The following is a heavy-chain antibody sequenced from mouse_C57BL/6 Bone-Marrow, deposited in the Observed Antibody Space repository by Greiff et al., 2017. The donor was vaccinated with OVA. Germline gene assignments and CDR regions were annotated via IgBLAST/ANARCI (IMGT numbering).Heavy chain of an antibody. CDR3: ARGNFGSSVYAMDY. Sequence: VQLQQSVAELVRPGASVKLSCTASGFNIKNTYMHWVKQRPEQGLEWIGRIDPANDNTKYAPKFQGKATMTADTSSNTAYLQRSSVASKDTAVYCCARGNFGSSVYAMDYWGQGTSVTVSS. CDR1: GFNIKNTY. CDR2: IDPANDNT. J-gene: IGHJ4*01. D-gene: IGHD1-1*01. V-gene: IGHV14-3*01.